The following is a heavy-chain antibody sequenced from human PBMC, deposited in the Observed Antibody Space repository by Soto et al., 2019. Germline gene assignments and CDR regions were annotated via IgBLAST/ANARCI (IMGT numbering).Heavy chain of an antibody. V-gene: IGHV1-3*01. CDR3: ARAVAVPADFDY. CDR1: GYTFTSYG. Sequence: ASVKVSCKASGYTFTSYGISWVRQAPGQGLEWMGWINAGNGHTKYSQKFQGRVTITRDTSASTAYMELSSLRSEDTALYYCARAVAVPADFDYWGQGTLVTVSS. J-gene: IGHJ4*02. CDR2: INAGNGHT. D-gene: IGHD6-19*01.